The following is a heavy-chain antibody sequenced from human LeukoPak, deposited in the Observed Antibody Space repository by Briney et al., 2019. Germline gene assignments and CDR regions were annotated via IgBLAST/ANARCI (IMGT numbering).Heavy chain of an antibody. D-gene: IGHD6-13*01. J-gene: IGHJ4*02. CDR2: IRNHGNDE. CDR1: GFTFSSYW. CDR3: AKDASWSLDY. V-gene: IGHV3-30*02. Sequence: GGSLRLSCAASGFTFSSYWMHWVRQAPGKGLEWVAMIRNHGNDEYHADSVKGRFSVSRDNSKNTMYLQMNSLRAENTAVYYCAKDASWSLDYWGQGTLVTVSP.